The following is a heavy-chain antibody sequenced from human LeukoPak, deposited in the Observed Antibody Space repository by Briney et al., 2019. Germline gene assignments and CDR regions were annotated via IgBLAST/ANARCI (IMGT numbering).Heavy chain of an antibody. Sequence: GGSLRLSCAASGFTVSSNYMSWVRQAPGKGLEWVSVIYSGGSTYYADSVKGRFTISRDNSRNSLYLQMNSLRTEDTALYYCAKDSSGYYTRWYYYYYMDVWGKGTTVTVSS. D-gene: IGHD3-22*01. CDR2: IYSGGST. J-gene: IGHJ6*03. CDR3: AKDSSGYYTRWYYYYYMDV. CDR1: GFTVSSNY. V-gene: IGHV3-53*05.